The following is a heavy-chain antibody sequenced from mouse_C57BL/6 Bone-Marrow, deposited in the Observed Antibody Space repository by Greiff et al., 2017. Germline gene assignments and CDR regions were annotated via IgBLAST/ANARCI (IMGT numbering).Heavy chain of an antibody. CDR1: YFAFTASA. CDR2: FTMYSDAT. D-gene: IGHD1-1*01. Sequence: LQQPGAELVRPGSSVKLSCKASYFAFTASAMHWVKQRPGHGLEWIGSFTMYSDATEYSENFKGKATLTVNTSSSTAYMELSSLTSEVSAVDYCARGDYGYWYFDVWGTGTTVTVSS. CDR3: ARGDYGYWYFDV. V-gene: IGHV1-49*01. J-gene: IGHJ1*03.